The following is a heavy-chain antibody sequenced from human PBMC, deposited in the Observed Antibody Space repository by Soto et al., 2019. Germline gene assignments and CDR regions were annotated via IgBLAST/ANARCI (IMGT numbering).Heavy chain of an antibody. J-gene: IGHJ4*02. D-gene: IGHD3-10*01. CDR2: IYYSGST. CDR1: CGSISSGGYY. Sequence: SETLSLTCTVSCGSISSGGYYWSWIRQHPGKGLEWIGYIYYSGSTYYNPSLKSRVTISVDTSKNQFSLKLSSVTAADTAVYYCARGGAGSSVRGVAPFDYWGQGTLVTVS. CDR3: ARGGAGSSVRGVAPFDY. V-gene: IGHV4-31*03.